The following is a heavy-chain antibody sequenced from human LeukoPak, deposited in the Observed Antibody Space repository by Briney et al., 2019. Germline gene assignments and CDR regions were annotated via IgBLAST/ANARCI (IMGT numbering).Heavy chain of an antibody. CDR2: ISGSGGST. V-gene: IGHV3-23*01. D-gene: IGHD6-19*01. Sequence: GGSLRLSCAASGFTFSSYAMSWVRQPPGKGLEWVAAISGSGGSTYYADSVKGRFTISRDNSKNTLYLQMNSLSAEDTAVYYCAKGPHRIAVAGTGGYMDVWGKGTTVTVSS. J-gene: IGHJ6*03. CDR1: GFTFSSYA. CDR3: AKGPHRIAVAGTGGYMDV.